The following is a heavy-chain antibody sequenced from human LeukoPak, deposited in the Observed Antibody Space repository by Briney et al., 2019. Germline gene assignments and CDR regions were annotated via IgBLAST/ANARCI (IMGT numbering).Heavy chain of an antibody. V-gene: IGHV1-18*01. CDR1: GGTFSSYA. CDR3: ARVIGSGFPLKPDAFDI. J-gene: IGHJ3*02. CDR2: ISAYNGNT. Sequence: ASVKVSCKASGGTFSSYAISWVRQAPGQGLEWMGWISAYNGNTNYAQKLQGRVTMTTDTSTSTAYMELRSLRSDDTAVYYCARVIGSGFPLKPDAFDIWGQGTMVTVSS. D-gene: IGHD6-19*01.